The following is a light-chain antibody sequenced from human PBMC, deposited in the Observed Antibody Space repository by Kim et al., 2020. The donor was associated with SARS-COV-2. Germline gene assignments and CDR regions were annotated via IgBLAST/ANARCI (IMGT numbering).Light chain of an antibody. CDR1: QSVGSS. J-gene: IGKJ1*01. V-gene: IGKV3-15*01. CDR2: DAS. Sequence: EIVMTQSPATLSVSPGERATLSCRASQSVGSSLAWYQQKPGQAPRLLIYDASTRATGIPARFSGSGSGTEFTLTISSLQSEDFAIYYCQQSNNWPRTFGHGTKVDIK. CDR3: QQSNNWPRT.